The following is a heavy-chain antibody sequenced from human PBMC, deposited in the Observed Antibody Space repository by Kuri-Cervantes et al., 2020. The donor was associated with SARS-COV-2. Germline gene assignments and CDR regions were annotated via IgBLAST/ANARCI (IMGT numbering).Heavy chain of an antibody. D-gene: IGHD4-23*01. Sequence: ESLKIFCAVSGFTFSDYYMSWIRQPPGKGLEWIGEINHSGSTNYNPSLKSRVTISVDTSKNQFSLKLSSVTAADTAVYYCARPGGFLDVWGKGTTVTVSS. CDR2: INHSGST. CDR1: GFTFSDYY. CDR3: ARPGGFLDV. J-gene: IGHJ6*04. V-gene: IGHV4-34*01.